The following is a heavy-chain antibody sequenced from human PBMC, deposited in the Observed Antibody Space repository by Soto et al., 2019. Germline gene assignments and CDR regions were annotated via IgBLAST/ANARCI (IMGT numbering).Heavy chain of an antibody. D-gene: IGHD3-3*01. Sequence: SETLSLTCTVSGGSISSSSYYWGWIRQPPGKGMEWIGSIYYSGSTYYNPSLKSRVTISVDTSKNQFSLRLSSVTAADTAVYYCARLAPYYDFWSGYPGYYMDVWGKGTTVTVSS. CDR1: GGSISSSSYY. CDR2: IYYSGST. V-gene: IGHV4-39*07. J-gene: IGHJ6*03. CDR3: ARLAPYYDFWSGYPGYYMDV.